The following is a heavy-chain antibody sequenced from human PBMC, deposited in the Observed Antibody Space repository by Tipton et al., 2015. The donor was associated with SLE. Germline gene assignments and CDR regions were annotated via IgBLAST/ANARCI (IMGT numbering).Heavy chain of an antibody. CDR1: DGSISSSSYY. D-gene: IGHD1-14*01. CDR2: IYYSGTT. CDR3: VRDLAGIFDS. J-gene: IGHJ4*02. V-gene: IGHV4-39*07. Sequence: PGLVKPSETLSLTCTVSDGSISSSSYYWAWIRQPPGRGLEYIGSIYYSGTTNFNPSLKSRVTISVDTSKNQFSLKLSSVTAADTAVYYCVRDLAGIFDSWGQGTLVTVSS.